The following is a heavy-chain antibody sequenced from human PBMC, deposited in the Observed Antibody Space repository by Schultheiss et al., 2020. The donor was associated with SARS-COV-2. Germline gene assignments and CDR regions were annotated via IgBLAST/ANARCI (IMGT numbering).Heavy chain of an antibody. V-gene: IGHV1-69*10. CDR1: GYTFTSYG. CDR2: IIPILGVA. J-gene: IGHJ5*02. CDR3: AKDGLSYYYDSSTDYGNWFDP. D-gene: IGHD3-22*01. Sequence: SVKVSCKASGYTFTSYGISWVRQAPGQGLEWVGRIIPILGVANYAQKFQGRVTITANTSTTTAYMELSSLRSEDTAVYYCAKDGLSYYYDSSTDYGNWFDPWGQGTLVTVSS.